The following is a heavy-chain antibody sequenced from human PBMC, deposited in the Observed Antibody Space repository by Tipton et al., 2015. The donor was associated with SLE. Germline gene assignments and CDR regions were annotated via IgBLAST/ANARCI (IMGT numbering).Heavy chain of an antibody. D-gene: IGHD3-22*01. CDR2: INYGGST. CDR1: GGSIRSDDYY. J-gene: IGHJ5*02. Sequence: TLSLTCTVSGGSIRSDDYYWTWIRQHPGKGLEWIGHINYGGSTYYNPSLKSRVTISLDMSKNQFSLRLSSVTAADTAVYYCPIYYHDSTGLHWFDPWGQGTLVTVSS. V-gene: IGHV4-31*03. CDR3: PIYYHDSTGLHWFDP.